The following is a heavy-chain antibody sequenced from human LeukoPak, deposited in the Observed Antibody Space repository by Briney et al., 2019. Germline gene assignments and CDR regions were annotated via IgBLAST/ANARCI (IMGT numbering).Heavy chain of an antibody. CDR3: TRGYSNPYYWFDP. Sequence: SQTLSLTCAISGGSVSSSTAAWNWIRQSPSRGLEWLGRTYYRSKWYNDYAVSVKGRITINPDTSKNQLSLQLKSVTPEDTAVYYCTRGYSNPYYWFDPWGQGTLVTVSS. CDR2: TYYRSKWYN. J-gene: IGHJ5*02. V-gene: IGHV6-1*01. D-gene: IGHD2-21*01. CDR1: GGSVSSSTAA.